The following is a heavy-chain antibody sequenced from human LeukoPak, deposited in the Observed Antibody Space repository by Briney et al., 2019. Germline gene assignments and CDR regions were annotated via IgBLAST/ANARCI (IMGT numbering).Heavy chain of an antibody. D-gene: IGHD2-2*01. J-gene: IGHJ4*02. CDR3: ARLPGYCSSTSCLFRY. Sequence: GASVKVSCKASGYTFTGHYIHWVRQAPGQGLEWMGWINPNSGDTNYAQKFQGRVTMTRDTSISTAYMELSRLRSDDTAVYYCARLPGYCSSTSCLFRYWGQGTLVTVSS. CDR2: INPNSGDT. CDR1: GYTFTGHY. V-gene: IGHV1-2*02.